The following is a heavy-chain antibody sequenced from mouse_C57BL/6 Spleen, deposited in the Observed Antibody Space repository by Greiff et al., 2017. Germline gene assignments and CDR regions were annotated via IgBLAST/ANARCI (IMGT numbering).Heavy chain of an antibody. J-gene: IGHJ2*01. CDR2: ISDGGSYT. Sequence: EVQRVESGGGLVKPGGSLKLSCAASGFTFSSYAMSWVRQTPEKRLEWVATISDGGSYTYYPDNVKGRFTISRDSAKNTLYLQMSHLKSEDTAMYYCARANDYDFGYWGQGTTLTVSS. V-gene: IGHV5-4*01. D-gene: IGHD2-4*01. CDR1: GFTFSSYA. CDR3: ARANDYDFGY.